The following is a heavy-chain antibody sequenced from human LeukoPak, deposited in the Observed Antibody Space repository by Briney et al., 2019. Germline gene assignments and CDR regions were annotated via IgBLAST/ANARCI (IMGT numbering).Heavy chain of an antibody. D-gene: IGHD1-26*01. CDR3: ARGIGGSWPYYYYYGMDV. CDR1: GGSISSYY. CDR2: IYYSGST. Sequence: SETLSLTCTVSGGSISSYYWSWIRQPPGKGLEWIGYIYYSGSTNYNPSLKSRVTISVDTSKNQFSLKLSSVTAADTAVYYCARGIGGSWPYYYYYGMDVRGQGTTVTVSS. V-gene: IGHV4-59*01. J-gene: IGHJ6*02.